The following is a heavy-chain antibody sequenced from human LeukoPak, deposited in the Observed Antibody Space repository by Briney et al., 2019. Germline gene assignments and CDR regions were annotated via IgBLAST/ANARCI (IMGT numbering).Heavy chain of an antibody. CDR3: ATDPYDFWSGYYPRGVFDI. V-gene: IGHV3-21*01. J-gene: IGHJ3*02. D-gene: IGHD3-3*01. Sequence: KPGGSLRLSCVASGFTFSTYSMNWVRQAPGKGLEWVSSISTDSSNIYYADAVEGRFTISRDNAKNSLYLQMNSLRAEDTAVYYCATDPYDFWSGYYPRGVFDIWGQGTMVIVSS. CDR2: ISTDSSNI. CDR1: GFTFSTYS.